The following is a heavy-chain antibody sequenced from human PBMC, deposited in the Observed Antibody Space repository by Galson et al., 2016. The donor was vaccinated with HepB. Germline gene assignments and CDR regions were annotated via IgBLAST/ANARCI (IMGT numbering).Heavy chain of an antibody. CDR1: GGTFGTYA. D-gene: IGHD4-17*01. V-gene: IGHV1-69*10. CDR2: IIPIPSAP. Sequence: SVKVSCKASGGTFGTYAISWMRQAPGQGLEWMGGIIPIPSAPNYAAKFQGRVTITADTSTSTVYMELSRLRSEDTAVYYCATSTHDYGDNGLLYYLDYWGQGTLVTVSS. CDR3: ATSTHDYGDNGLLYYLDY. J-gene: IGHJ4*02.